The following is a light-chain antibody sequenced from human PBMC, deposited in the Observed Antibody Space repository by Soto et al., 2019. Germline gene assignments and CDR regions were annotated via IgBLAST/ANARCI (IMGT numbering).Light chain of an antibody. J-gene: IGKJ2*01. CDR1: QSVLYSSNNKNY. V-gene: IGKV4-1*01. Sequence: EIVMTQSPDSLAVSLGERATINFRSSQSVLYSSNNKNYLAWYQQKPRQPPELLITWASTREFGVPERFSGSGSGTDFTLTISNLQAEDVAIYYCQQYYGNPYTFGQGTKLEIK. CDR3: QQYYGNPYT. CDR2: WAS.